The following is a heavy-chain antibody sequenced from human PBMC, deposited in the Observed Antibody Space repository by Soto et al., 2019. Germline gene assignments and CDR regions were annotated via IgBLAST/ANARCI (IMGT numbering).Heavy chain of an antibody. J-gene: IGHJ5*02. CDR2: FDPEDGET. CDR3: ATVFCSGGSCYSWFDP. Sequence: ASVKVSCKVSGYTLTELSMHWVRQAPGKGLEWMGGFDPEDGETIYAQKFQGRVTMTEDTSTDTAYMELSSLRSEDTAVYYCATVFCSGGSCYSWFDPWGQGALVTVSS. D-gene: IGHD2-15*01. V-gene: IGHV1-24*01. CDR1: GYTLTELS.